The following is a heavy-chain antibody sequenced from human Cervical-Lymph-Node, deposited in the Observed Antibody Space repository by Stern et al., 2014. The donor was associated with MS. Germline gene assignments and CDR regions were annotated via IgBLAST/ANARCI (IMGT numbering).Heavy chain of an antibody. D-gene: IGHD3-10*01. CDR1: GDTFDSYG. Sequence: VQLVESGTEVKKPGSSVKVSCKAAGDTFDSYGISWVRQAPGQGLEWMGGLFPFLGTPIYAQKFQGRVTMTADESTTTAYMDLTSLSVEDTAVYYCATPTYGLVHWGQGTLVTVSS. V-gene: IGHV1-69*01. CDR2: LFPFLGTP. CDR3: ATPTYGLVH. J-gene: IGHJ4*02.